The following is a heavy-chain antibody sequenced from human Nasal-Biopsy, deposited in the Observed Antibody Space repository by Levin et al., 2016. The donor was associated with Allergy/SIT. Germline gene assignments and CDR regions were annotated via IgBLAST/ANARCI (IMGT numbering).Heavy chain of an antibody. V-gene: IGHV3-48*04. Sequence: GESLKISCVASGFKMSLYSMTWVRQAPGKGLQWLSYITSSSRTTYYADSVKGRFTVSRDNAKNSLYLQMNSLRAEDTAVYYCTRDRDSGYNRVFDYWGQGTLVTVSS. CDR3: TRDRDSGYNRVFDY. CDR1: GFKMSLYS. J-gene: IGHJ4*02. D-gene: IGHD5-12*01. CDR2: ITSSSRTT.